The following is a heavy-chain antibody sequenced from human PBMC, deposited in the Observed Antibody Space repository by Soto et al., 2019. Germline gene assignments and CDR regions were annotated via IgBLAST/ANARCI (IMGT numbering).Heavy chain of an antibody. CDR1: GGTFGSYA. Sequence: SVKVSCKASGGTFGSYAISWVRQAPGQGLEWMGGIIPIFGTANYAQKFQGRVTITADESTSTAYMELSSLRSEDTAVYYCARAVATPPAFDYWGQGTLVTVSS. J-gene: IGHJ4*02. CDR2: IIPIFGTA. CDR3: ARAVATPPAFDY. V-gene: IGHV1-69*13. D-gene: IGHD5-12*01.